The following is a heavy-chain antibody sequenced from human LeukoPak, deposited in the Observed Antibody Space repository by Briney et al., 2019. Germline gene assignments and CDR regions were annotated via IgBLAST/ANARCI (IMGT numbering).Heavy chain of an antibody. Sequence: ASVKVSCMVSGYTLTELSMHWVRQAPGKGLAWMGGFDPEDGETIYAQKFQGRVTMTEDTSTDTAYMELSSLRSEDTAVYYCATPYGSGWVRAFDIWGQGTMVTVSS. J-gene: IGHJ3*02. V-gene: IGHV1-24*01. CDR1: GYTLTELS. CDR3: ATPYGSGWVRAFDI. D-gene: IGHD3-10*01. CDR2: FDPEDGET.